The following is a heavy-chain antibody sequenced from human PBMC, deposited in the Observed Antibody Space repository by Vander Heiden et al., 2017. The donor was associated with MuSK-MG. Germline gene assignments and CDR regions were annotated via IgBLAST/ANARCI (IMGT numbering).Heavy chain of an antibody. CDR2: IYHSGST. CDR1: GYSISSGYY. Sequence: QVQLQESGPGLVKPSETLSLTCAVSGYSISSGYYWGWIRQPPGKGLEWIGSIYHSGSTYYNPSLKSRVTISVDTSKNQFSLKLSSVTAADTAVYYCASTGRRWLFPFDIWGQGTMVTVSS. J-gene: IGHJ3*02. V-gene: IGHV4-38-2*01. D-gene: IGHD3-22*01. CDR3: ASTGRRWLFPFDI.